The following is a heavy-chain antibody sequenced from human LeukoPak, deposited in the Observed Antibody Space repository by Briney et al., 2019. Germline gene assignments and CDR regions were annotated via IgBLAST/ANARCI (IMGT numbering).Heavy chain of an antibody. J-gene: IGHJ6*02. CDR1: GGTFSSYA. D-gene: IGHD4-17*01. Sequence: VASVKVSCKASGGTFSSYAISWVRQAPGQGLEWMGGIIPIFGTANYAQKFQGRVTITADESTSTAYMELSSRRSEDTAVYYCARSGGLHDYGDYVGFSYYYHGMDVWGQGTTVTVSS. CDR2: IIPIFGTA. CDR3: ARSGGLHDYGDYVGFSYYYHGMDV. V-gene: IGHV1-69*13.